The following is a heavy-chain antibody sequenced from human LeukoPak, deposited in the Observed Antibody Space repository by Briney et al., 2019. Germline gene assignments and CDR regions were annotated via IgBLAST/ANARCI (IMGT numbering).Heavy chain of an antibody. V-gene: IGHV4-59*01. D-gene: IGHD5-24*01. CDR3: AREERWLQKRGPYDAFDI. J-gene: IGHJ3*02. CDR1: GGSISSYY. Sequence: SETLSLTCTVSGGSISSYYWSWIRQPPGKGLEWIGYIYYSGSTNYNPSLKGRVTISVDTSKNQFSLKLSSVTAADTAVYYCAREERWLQKRGPYDAFDIWGQGTMVTVPS. CDR2: IYYSGST.